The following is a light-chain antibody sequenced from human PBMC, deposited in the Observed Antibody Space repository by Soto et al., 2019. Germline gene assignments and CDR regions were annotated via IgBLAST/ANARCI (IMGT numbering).Light chain of an antibody. CDR3: QQRSNWIT. CDR2: HAS. CDR1: QSVSSY. Sequence: EILFAQSPASRSLSAGEGATLSCRASQSVSSYLAWYQQKPGKAPRLLIYHASNRATGIPARLSGSGSGTDFTLTISSLEPEDFAVYHCQQRSNWITFGQGTRLEIK. V-gene: IGKV3-11*01. J-gene: IGKJ5*01.